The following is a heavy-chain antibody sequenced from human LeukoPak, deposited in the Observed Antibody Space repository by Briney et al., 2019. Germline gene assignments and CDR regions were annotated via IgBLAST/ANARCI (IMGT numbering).Heavy chain of an antibody. CDR1: GDSVSSNSAA. V-gene: IGHV6-1*01. Sequence: SQTLSLTCAIFGDSVSSNSAAWNCIRQSPSRGLEWLGRTYYRSKWYNDYAVSMKGRISISPDTSKNQLSLQMSSVTPEDTAVYYCAREGHNWNYDCFDSWGQGILVTVSS. CDR2: TYYRSKWYN. CDR3: AREGHNWNYDCFDS. D-gene: IGHD1-7*01. J-gene: IGHJ4*02.